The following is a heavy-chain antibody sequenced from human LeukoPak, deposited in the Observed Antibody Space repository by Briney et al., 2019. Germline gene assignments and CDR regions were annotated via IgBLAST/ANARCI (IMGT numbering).Heavy chain of an antibody. CDR3: AKVPQGNWNSSY. D-gene: IGHD1-1*01. CDR2: ISYDGSNK. J-gene: IGHJ4*02. CDR1: GFTFSSYG. Sequence: GGSLRLSCAASGFTFSSYGMHWVRQAPGKGLEWVAVISYDGSNKYYADSVKGRFTISRDNSKNTLYLQMNSLRAEDTAVYYCAKVPQGNWNSSYWGQGTLVIVSS. V-gene: IGHV3-30*18.